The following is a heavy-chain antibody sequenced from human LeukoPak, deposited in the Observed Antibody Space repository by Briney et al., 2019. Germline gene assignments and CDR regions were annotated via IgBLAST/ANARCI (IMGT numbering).Heavy chain of an antibody. CDR1: GFTFSSYW. J-gene: IGHJ4*02. CDR2: INTDGSST. D-gene: IGHD6-6*01. V-gene: IGHV3-74*01. Sequence: GGSLRLSCAASGFTFSSYWMHWVRQAPGKGLVWVSRINTDGSSTSYADSVKGRFTISRDNAKNTLYLQMNSLRAEDTAVYYCAILAARPGSFDYWGQGTLVTVSS. CDR3: AILAARPGSFDY.